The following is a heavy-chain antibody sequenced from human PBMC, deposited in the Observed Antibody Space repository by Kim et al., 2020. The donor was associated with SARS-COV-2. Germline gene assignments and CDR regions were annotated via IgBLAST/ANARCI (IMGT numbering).Heavy chain of an antibody. Sequence: PSFQGHVTISADKSISTAYLQWSSLKASDTAMYYCARPLGQDRSYYGMDVWGQGTTVTVSS. CDR3: ARPLGQDRSYYGMDV. D-gene: IGHD1-26*01. V-gene: IGHV5-10-1*01. J-gene: IGHJ6*02.